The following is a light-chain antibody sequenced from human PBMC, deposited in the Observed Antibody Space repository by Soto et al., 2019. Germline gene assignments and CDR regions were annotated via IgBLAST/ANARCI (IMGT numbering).Light chain of an antibody. CDR3: QQRGNWPLT. CDR2: DAS. CDR1: QLISNY. V-gene: IGKV3-11*01. J-gene: IGKJ4*01. Sequence: EMILTQSPATLSLSPGETATLSCRANQLISNYLAWYQQKPGQAPRLLIYDASNRATGIPARFSGSGSGTDFTLTIGSLEPEDFAVYYCQQRGNWPLTFGGGTKVDIK.